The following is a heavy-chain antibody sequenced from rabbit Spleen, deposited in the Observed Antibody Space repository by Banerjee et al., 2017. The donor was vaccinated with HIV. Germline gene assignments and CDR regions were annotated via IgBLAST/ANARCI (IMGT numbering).Heavy chain of an antibody. J-gene: IGHJ4*01. CDR2: TEPIFGTT. Sequence: QSLEESGGGLVQPGGSLTLSCKASGFDFSSYYMTWVRQAPGKGLEWIGLTEPIFGTTYYANWVNGRFTIPSHNAQNTLYLQLKSLTAADTATYFCARVGGVGVYGYATLWGPGTLVTVS. V-gene: IGHV1S7*01. CDR3: ARVGGVGVYGYATL. CDR1: GFDFSSYY. D-gene: IGHD6-1*01.